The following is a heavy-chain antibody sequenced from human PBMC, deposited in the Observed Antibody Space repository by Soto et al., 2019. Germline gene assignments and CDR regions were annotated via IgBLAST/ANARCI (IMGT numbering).Heavy chain of an antibody. D-gene: IGHD6-13*01. CDR3: ARVAASGRGWDV. CDR2: IKQDGSEE. CDR1: GFTFSSYW. V-gene: IGHV3-7*01. Sequence: EVQLVESGGGLVQPGGSLRLSCVDSGFTFSSYWMSWVRQAPVKGLEWVGNIKQDGSEENYVDSVKGRFTISRGNAKNSMYLQMNSLRVEDTAVYYCARVAASGRGWDVWGQGTTVVVSS. J-gene: IGHJ6*02.